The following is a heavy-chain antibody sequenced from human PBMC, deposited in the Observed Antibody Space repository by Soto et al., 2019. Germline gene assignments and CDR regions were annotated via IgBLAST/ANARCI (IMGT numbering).Heavy chain of an antibody. D-gene: IGHD2-15*01. CDR1: GGSISSSSYY. Sequence: SETLSLTCTVSGGSISSSSYYWGWIRQPPGKGLEWIGSIYYSGSTYYNPSLKSRVTISVDTSKNQFSLKLSSVTAADTAVYYCARHCGLIGGGCYHYGMDVWGQGTTVTVSS. J-gene: IGHJ6*02. CDR3: ARHCGLIGGGCYHYGMDV. V-gene: IGHV4-39*01. CDR2: IYYSGST.